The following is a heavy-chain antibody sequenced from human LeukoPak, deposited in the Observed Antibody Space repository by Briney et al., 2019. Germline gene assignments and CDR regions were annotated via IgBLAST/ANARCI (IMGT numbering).Heavy chain of an antibody. D-gene: IGHD3-9*01. J-gene: IGHJ3*02. V-gene: IGHV3-21*01. Sequence: GGSLRLSCAASGFTFSSYSMNWVRQAPGKGLEWVSSISSSSSYIYYADSVKGRFTISRDNAKNSLYLQMNSLRAEDTAVYYCARRDYDILTGTNNAFDIWGQGTMVTVSS. CDR3: ARRDYDILTGTNNAFDI. CDR1: GFTFSSYS. CDR2: ISSSSSYI.